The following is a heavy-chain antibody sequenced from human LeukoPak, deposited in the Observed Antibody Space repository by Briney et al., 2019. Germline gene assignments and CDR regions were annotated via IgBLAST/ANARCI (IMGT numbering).Heavy chain of an antibody. V-gene: IGHV3-74*01. D-gene: IGHD3-10*01. CDR1: GFTFSSYW. J-gene: IGHJ4*02. CDR2: INSDGSST. CDR3: AREFVTMVRGVRGYYFDY. Sequence: GGSLRLSCAASGFTFSSYWMHWVRQAPGKGLVWVSRINSDGSSTSYADSVKGRFTISRDNAKNTLYLQMNSLRAEDTAVYYCAREFVTMVRGVRGYYFDYWGQGTLVTVSS.